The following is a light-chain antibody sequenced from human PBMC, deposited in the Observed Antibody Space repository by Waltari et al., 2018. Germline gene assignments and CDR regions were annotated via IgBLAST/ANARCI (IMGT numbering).Light chain of an antibody. Sequence: QSVLTQPPSVSAAPGQKVTIACSGSSPDIGNNSDSWYPQLPGTAPKLLIYDNNKRPSGIPDRFSGSKSGTSATLGITGLQTGDEADYYCGTWDSSLSAGNVFGSGTKVTV. J-gene: IGLJ6*01. CDR2: DNN. V-gene: IGLV1-51*01. CDR1: SPDIGNNS. CDR3: GTWDSSLSAGNV.